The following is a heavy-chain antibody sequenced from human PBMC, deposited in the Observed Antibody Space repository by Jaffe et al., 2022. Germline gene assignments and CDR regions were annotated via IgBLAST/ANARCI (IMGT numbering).Heavy chain of an antibody. CDR1: GGSISSRNW. D-gene: IGHD3-22*01. J-gene: IGHJ4*02. CDR2: IFHSGST. CDR3: ARNYYDSGGYYYHDQ. V-gene: IGHV4-4*02. Sequence: QVQLQESGPGLVKPSGTLSLTCAVSGGSISSRNWWSWIRQPPGKGLEWIGEIFHSGSTNYNPSLKSRVTISVDKSKNQFSLNLSSVTAADTAVYYCARNYYDSGGYYYHDQWGQGALVTVSS.